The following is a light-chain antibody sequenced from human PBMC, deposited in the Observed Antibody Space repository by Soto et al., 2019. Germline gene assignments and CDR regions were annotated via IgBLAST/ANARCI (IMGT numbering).Light chain of an antibody. CDR1: SGHSSYA. CDR2: LNSDGSH. J-gene: IGLJ2*01. Sequence: QLVLTQSPSASASLGASVKLTCTLSSGHSSYAIAWHQQQPEKGPRYFMKLNSDGSHSKGDGIPDRFSGSSSGAERYLTISSLQSGDEADYYCQTWGSGTVVFGGGTKVTVL. V-gene: IGLV4-69*01. CDR3: QTWGSGTVV.